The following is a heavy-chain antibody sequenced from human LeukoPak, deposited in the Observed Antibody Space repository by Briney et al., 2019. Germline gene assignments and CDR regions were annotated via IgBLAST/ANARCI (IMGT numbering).Heavy chain of an antibody. CDR1: GFTFSSYA. CDR3: ARDLTFGGAQRSYYFDY. CDR2: ISYDGSNK. Sequence: GGSLRLSCAASGFTFSSYAMHWVRQAPGKGLEWVAVISYDGSNKYYADSVKGRFTISRDNSKNTLYLQMNSLRAEDTAVYYCARDLTFGGAQRSYYFDYWGQGTLVTVSS. V-gene: IGHV3-30-3*01. J-gene: IGHJ4*02. D-gene: IGHD3-16*01.